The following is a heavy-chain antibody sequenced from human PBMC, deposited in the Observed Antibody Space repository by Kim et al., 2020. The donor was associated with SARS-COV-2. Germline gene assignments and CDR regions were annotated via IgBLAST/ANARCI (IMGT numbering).Heavy chain of an antibody. D-gene: IGHD2-15*01. Sequence: SETLSLTCTVSGGSISSSNSYWGWIRQPPGKGLERIGTIYYSGSTYNNPSLKSRVTISIDTSKNQFSLKLTSVTAADTAVYYCAKDRGFCRGGTCYSAYFDYWGKGTLVTVSA. CDR2: IYYSGST. CDR1: GGSISSSNSY. J-gene: IGHJ4*02. V-gene: IGHV4-39*07. CDR3: AKDRGFCRGGTCYSAYFDY.